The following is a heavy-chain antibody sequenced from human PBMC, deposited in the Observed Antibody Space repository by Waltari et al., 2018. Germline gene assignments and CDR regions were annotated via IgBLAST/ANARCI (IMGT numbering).Heavy chain of an antibody. V-gene: IGHV1-69*13. CDR1: GGTFRSSA. D-gene: IGHD2-8*02. CDR3: ARDPPGRGYYHTYYMDV. CDR2: IIPMFGTT. J-gene: IGHJ6*03. Sequence: QVQLVQSGAEVKKPGSSVKVSCKAFGGTFRSSALTWVRQAPGQGLEWMGRIIPMFGTTNYAQKFQGRVTITADKSTSTAYMELSGLRSEDTAVYYCARDPPGRGYYHTYYMDVWGKGTTVTISS.